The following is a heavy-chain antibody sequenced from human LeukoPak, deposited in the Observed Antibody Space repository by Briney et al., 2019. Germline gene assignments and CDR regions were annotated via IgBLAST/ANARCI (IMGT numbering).Heavy chain of an antibody. CDR3: AKTQTNRYYYSDY. D-gene: IGHD1-26*01. Sequence: GGSLRLSCAASGFTFSTYGMHWVRQAPGKGLEWVAIISYDGNDKYYADSVKGRFTISRDNSKNTVYLQMNSLRPEDTAVYYCAKTQTNRYYYSDYWGQGTLVTVSS. J-gene: IGHJ4*02. CDR2: ISYDGNDK. V-gene: IGHV3-30*18. CDR1: GFTFSTYG.